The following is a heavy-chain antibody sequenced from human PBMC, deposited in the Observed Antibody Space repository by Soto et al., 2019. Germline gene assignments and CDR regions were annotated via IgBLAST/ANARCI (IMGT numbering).Heavy chain of an antibody. V-gene: IGHV4-30-4*01. Sequence: SETLSLTCTVSGGSISSGDYYWSWIRQPPGKGLEWIGYIYYSGTTYSHPSLNSRVSISVDTSENQFSLRLTSVTAADTAVYYCVTVNLVGAAYYFDYWGPGTLVTVSS. CDR3: VTVNLVGAAYYFDY. J-gene: IGHJ4*02. D-gene: IGHD1-26*01. CDR2: IYYSGTT. CDR1: GGSISSGDYY.